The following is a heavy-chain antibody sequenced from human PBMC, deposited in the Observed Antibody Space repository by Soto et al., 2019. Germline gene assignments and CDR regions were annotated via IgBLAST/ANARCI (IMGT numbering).Heavy chain of an antibody. J-gene: IGHJ4*02. Sequence: ASVKVSCKASGYTFTSYGIRWVRQAPGQRLEWMGWISAGNSNTKYSQKLQGRVTMTRDTSTSTVYMELSSLRSEDTAVYYCARGYCISTSCYAVHYFDYWGQGTLVTVSS. CDR3: ARGYCISTSCYAVHYFDY. D-gene: IGHD2-2*01. V-gene: IGHV1-18*01. CDR1: GYTFTSYG. CDR2: ISAGNSNT.